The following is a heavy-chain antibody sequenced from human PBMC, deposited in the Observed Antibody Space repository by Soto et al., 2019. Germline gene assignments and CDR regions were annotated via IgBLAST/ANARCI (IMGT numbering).Heavy chain of an antibody. D-gene: IGHD3-9*01. V-gene: IGHV3-48*01. CDR2: ISSSSSTI. CDR1: GFTFSSYG. J-gene: IGHJ4*02. CDR3: ARDLVLRYFDWPADY. Sequence: GGSLRLSCAASGFTFSSYGMNWVRQAPGKGLEWVSYISSSSSTIYYADSVKGRFTISRDNAKNSLYLQMNSLRAEDTAVYYCARDLVLRYFDWPADYWGQGTLVTVSS.